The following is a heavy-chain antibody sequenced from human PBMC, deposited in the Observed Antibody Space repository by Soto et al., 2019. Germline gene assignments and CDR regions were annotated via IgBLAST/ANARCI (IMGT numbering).Heavy chain of an antibody. CDR2: ISAYNGNT. CDR3: ARDLRYDFWSGYYPIAY. Sequence: QVQLVQSGAEVKKPGASVKVSCKASGYTFTSYGISWVRQAPGQGLEWMGWISAYNGNTNYAQKLQGRVTMTTDTSTSTGYTELRSGISADTAVYYCARDLRYDFWSGYYPIAYWGQGTLVTVCS. CDR1: GYTFTSYG. J-gene: IGHJ4*02. V-gene: IGHV1-18*01. D-gene: IGHD3-3*01.